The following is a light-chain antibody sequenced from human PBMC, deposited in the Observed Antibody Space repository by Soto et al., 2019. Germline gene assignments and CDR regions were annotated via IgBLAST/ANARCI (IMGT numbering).Light chain of an antibody. CDR1: SSDVGSYNL. J-gene: IGLJ2*01. V-gene: IGLV2-23*01. CDR2: EGN. Sequence: QSALTQPASVSGSPGQLITISCTGTSSDVGSYNLVSWYQQHPGKAPKLMIYEGNKRPSGVYNRFSGSKSGNTASLTISGLQAEDEADYYCCSFARSSVVFGGGTKLTVL. CDR3: CSFARSSVV.